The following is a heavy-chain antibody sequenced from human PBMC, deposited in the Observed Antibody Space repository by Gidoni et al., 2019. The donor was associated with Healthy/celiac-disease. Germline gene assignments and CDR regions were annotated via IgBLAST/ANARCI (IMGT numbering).Heavy chain of an antibody. V-gene: IGHV4-34*01. J-gene: IGHJ4*02. CDR1: GLSFSGYY. D-gene: IGHD2-8*01. CDR3: ARGAVLSIPYYFDY. Sequence: QVQLQQWGAGLLKPSEPLSLTCAVYGLSFSGYYWSWIRQPPGKGLEWIGEINHSGSTNYNPSLKSRVTISVDTSKNQVALKLSSVTAADTAVYYCARGAVLSIPYYFDYWGQGTLVNVSS. CDR2: INHSGST.